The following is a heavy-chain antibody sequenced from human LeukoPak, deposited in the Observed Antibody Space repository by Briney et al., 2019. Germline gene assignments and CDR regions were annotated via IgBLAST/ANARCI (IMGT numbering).Heavy chain of an antibody. CDR1: KFTFNNYA. D-gene: IGHD3-16*02. V-gene: IGHV3-66*01. J-gene: IGHJ4*02. CDR2: IYSGGST. CDR3: AREGSDYVWGSYRSYYFDY. Sequence: GGSLRLSCLASKFTFNNYAMTWVRQAPGKGLEWVSVIYSGGSTYYADSVKGRFTISRDNSKNTLYLQMNSLRAEDTAVYYCAREGSDYVWGSYRSYYFDYWGQGTLVTVSS.